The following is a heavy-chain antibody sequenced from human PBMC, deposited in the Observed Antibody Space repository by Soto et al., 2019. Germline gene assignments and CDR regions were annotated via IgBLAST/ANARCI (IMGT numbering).Heavy chain of an antibody. J-gene: IGHJ6*03. CDR2: IYSGGST. Sequence: EVQLVESGGGLVQPGGSLRLSCAASGFTVSSNYMSWVRQAPGKGLEWVSVIYSGGSTYYADSVKGRFTISRDNSKNTQYLQMNILRAEDTAVYYCARAGYYGWGSFSDYYYMDVWGKGTTVTVSS. V-gene: IGHV3-66*01. CDR1: GFTVSSNY. D-gene: IGHD3-10*01. CDR3: ARAGYYGWGSFSDYYYMDV.